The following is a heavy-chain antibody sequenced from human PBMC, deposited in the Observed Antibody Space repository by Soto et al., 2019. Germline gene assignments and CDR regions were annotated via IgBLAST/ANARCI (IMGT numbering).Heavy chain of an antibody. Sequence: QVFLVQSGAEVKKPGASVKVSCKTSGYTFTTYYMHWVRQAPGQGLEWMGVINPSDGSTYSAQKFQGRVTMTRDTSTSTVYLELSSLRAEDSAMYYCVRDRFGYGDSGDWGQGTLLTVSS. J-gene: IGHJ4*02. CDR2: INPSDGST. D-gene: IGHD4-17*01. CDR1: GYTFTTYY. V-gene: IGHV1-46*01. CDR3: VRDRFGYGDSGD.